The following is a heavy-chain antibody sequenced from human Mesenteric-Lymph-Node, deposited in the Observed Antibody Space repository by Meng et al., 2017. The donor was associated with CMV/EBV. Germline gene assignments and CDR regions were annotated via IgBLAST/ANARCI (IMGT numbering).Heavy chain of an antibody. V-gene: IGHV3-21*01. D-gene: IGHD1-7*01. CDR3: ARDGTSHGMDV. Sequence: GSLRLSCAASGFTLSSYSMNWVRQAPGKGLEWVSSISTSSSYLYYADSVKGRFTISRDNAKDSLYLQMNSLGAEDTAVYYCARDGTSHGMDVWGRGSTVTVSS. CDR2: ISTSSSYL. CDR1: GFTLSSYS. J-gene: IGHJ6*02.